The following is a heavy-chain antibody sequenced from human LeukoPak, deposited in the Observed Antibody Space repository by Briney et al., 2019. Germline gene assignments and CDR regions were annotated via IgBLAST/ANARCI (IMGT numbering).Heavy chain of an antibody. CDR1: GITFSIDT. J-gene: IGHJ4*02. CDR3: AKVTSGRLPDYFDY. V-gene: IGHV3-23*01. CDR2: IVGSGRNT. D-gene: IGHD5-12*01. Sequence: GGSLRLSCAASGITFSIDTMSWVRQAPGKGLEWVSAIVGSGRNTYYADSVKGRFTISRDNSKNTLYLQMNSLRAEDTAVYYCAKVTSGRLPDYFDYWGQGTLVTVSS.